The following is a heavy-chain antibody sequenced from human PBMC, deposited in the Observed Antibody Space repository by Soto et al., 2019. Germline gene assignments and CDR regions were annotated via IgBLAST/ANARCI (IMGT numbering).Heavy chain of an antibody. CDR1: GGSISSYY. Sequence: SETLSLTCSVLGGSISSYYWSWIRQPPGKGLEWIGYIYYSGSTNYNPSLKSRVTISVDTSKNQFSLKLSSVTAADTAVYYCARELFGRSVWFDPWGQGTLVTVSS. D-gene: IGHD3-10*01. CDR2: IYYSGST. V-gene: IGHV4-59*01. J-gene: IGHJ5*02. CDR3: ARELFGRSVWFDP.